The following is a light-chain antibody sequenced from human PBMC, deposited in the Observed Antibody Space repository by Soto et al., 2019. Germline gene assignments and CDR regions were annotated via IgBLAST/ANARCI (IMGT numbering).Light chain of an antibody. CDR2: DVS. CDR3: SSYTSSSTLVV. V-gene: IGLV2-14*01. Sequence: QSVLTQPASGSGSPGQWITIYCTGTSSDVGGYNYVSWYQQHPGKAPKLMIYDVSNRPSGVSNRFSGSKSGNTASLTISGLQAEDEADYYCSSYTSSSTLVVFGGGTKLTVL. J-gene: IGLJ2*01. CDR1: SSDVGGYNY.